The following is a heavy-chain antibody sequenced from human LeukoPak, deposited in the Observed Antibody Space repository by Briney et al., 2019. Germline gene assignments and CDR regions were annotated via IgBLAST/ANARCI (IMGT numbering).Heavy chain of an antibody. Sequence: PGESLKISCQGSGYSFTSYRITWVRQMPGKGLEWMGMIAPTDSYTNYSPSFQGHVTISVDKSISTAYLQWSSLKASDTAMYFCASGSGTYSPDYWGQGTLVTVSS. D-gene: IGHD3-10*01. CDR2: IAPTDSYT. J-gene: IGHJ4*02. CDR1: GYSFTSYR. V-gene: IGHV5-10-1*01. CDR3: ASGSGTYSPDY.